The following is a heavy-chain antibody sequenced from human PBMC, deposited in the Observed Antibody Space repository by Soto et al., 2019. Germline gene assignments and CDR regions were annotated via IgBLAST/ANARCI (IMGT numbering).Heavy chain of an antibody. CDR3: AKLEDSHCSGGSCLYFDY. J-gene: IGHJ4*02. D-gene: IGHD2-15*01. CDR2: ISGSGGST. Sequence: GGSLRLSCAASGFTFSSYAMSWVRQAPGKGLEWVSAISGSGGSTYYADSVKGRFTISRDNSKNTLYLQMNSLRAEDTAVYYCAKLEDSHCSGGSCLYFDYWGQGTLVTVSS. V-gene: IGHV3-23*01. CDR1: GFTFSSYA.